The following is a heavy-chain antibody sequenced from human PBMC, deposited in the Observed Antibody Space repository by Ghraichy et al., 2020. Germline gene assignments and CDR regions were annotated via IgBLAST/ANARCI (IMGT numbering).Heavy chain of an antibody. D-gene: IGHD6-19*01. J-gene: IGHJ4*02. CDR2: ISYDGSNK. CDR3: ARAPGEWLVRGILDY. Sequence: GGSLRLSCAASGFTFSSYAMHWVRQAPGKGLEWVAVISYDGSNKYYADSVKGRFTISRDNSKNTLYLQMNSLRAEDTAVYYCARAPGEWLVRGILDYWGQGTLVTVS. CDR1: GFTFSSYA. V-gene: IGHV3-30*04.